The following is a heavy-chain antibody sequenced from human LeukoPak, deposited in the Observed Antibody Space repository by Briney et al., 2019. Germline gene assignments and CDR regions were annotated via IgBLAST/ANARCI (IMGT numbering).Heavy chain of an antibody. CDR2: ISGDGGST. V-gene: IGHV3-43*02. J-gene: IGHJ5*02. Sequence: GSLRLSCAASGFTFDDYAMHWVHQAPGKGLEWVSLISGDGGSTYYADSVKGRFTISRDNSKNSLYLQMNSLRTEDTALYYCAKDILNVDQDWFDPWGQGTLVTVSS. CDR3: AKDILNVDQDWFDP. CDR1: GFTFDDYA. D-gene: IGHD2-15*01.